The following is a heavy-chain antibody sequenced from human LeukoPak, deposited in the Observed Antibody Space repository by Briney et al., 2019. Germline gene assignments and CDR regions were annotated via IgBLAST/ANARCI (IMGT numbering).Heavy chain of an antibody. J-gene: IGHJ5*02. Sequence: SVKVSCKASGGTFSSYAISWVRQAPGQGLEWMGGIIPIFGTANYAQKFQGRVAITADESTSTAYMELSSVRSEDTAVYYCARDPKSFDWLRVHWFDPWGQGTLVTVSS. V-gene: IGHV1-69*13. CDR3: ARDPKSFDWLRVHWFDP. CDR2: IIPIFGTA. D-gene: IGHD3-9*01. CDR1: GGTFSSYA.